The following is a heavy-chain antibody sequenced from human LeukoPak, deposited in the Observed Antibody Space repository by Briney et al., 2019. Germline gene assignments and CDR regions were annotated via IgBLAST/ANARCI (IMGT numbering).Heavy chain of an antibody. Sequence: SETLSLTCTVSGGSISSSSYYWGWIRQAPGKGPEWIGSIYYSGSTYYNPSLKSRVTISVDTSKNQFSLKLSSVTAADTAVYYCARHGRVVPAAVPGWFDPWGQGTLVTASS. J-gene: IGHJ5*02. V-gene: IGHV4-39*01. CDR1: GGSISSSSYY. CDR3: ARHGRVVPAAVPGWFDP. CDR2: IYYSGST. D-gene: IGHD2-2*01.